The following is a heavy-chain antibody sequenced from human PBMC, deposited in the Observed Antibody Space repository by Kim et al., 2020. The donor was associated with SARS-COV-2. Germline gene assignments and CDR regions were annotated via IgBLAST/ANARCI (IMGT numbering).Heavy chain of an antibody. V-gene: IGHV3-15*01. CDR2: IKSKTDGGTA. CDR1: GIPFSDAW. Sequence: GGSLRLSCAVSGIPFSDAWFNWVRQSPGKGLEWVGRIKSKTDGGTAELAAPVKGRFAISRDDSKNTLYLLMNNVETDDSAVYYCTTVSMRWGQGTLVTVS. D-gene: IGHD2-2*01. J-gene: IGHJ1*01. CDR3: TTVSMR.